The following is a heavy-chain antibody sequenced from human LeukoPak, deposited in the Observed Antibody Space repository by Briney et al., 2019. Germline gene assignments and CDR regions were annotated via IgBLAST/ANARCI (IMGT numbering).Heavy chain of an antibody. CDR1: GFTVSSNY. CDR2: IYSGGST. Sequence: PGGSLRLSCAASGFTVSSNYMSWVRQAPGKGLEWVSVIYSGGSTYYADPVKGRFTISRDNSKNTLYLQMNSLRAEDTAVYYCACYDFWSGYRYYWGQGTLVTVSS. V-gene: IGHV3-66*02. D-gene: IGHD3-3*01. CDR3: ACYDFWSGYRYY. J-gene: IGHJ4*02.